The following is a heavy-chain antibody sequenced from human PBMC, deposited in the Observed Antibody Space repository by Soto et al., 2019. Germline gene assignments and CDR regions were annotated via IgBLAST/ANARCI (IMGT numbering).Heavy chain of an antibody. V-gene: IGHV3-23*01. CDR2: IRGSDGNT. D-gene: IGHD6-19*01. CDR3: AKGYSSVWGP. CDR1: GFTFSNYA. Sequence: EVQLLESGGGLVQPGGSLSLSCAASGFTFSNYAMSWVRQAPGKGLEWVSVIRGSDGNTYYADSVKGRFTISRDNSKSTLSLQMNSLRAEDTAVYYCAKGYSSVWGPWGQGTLVTVSS. J-gene: IGHJ4*02.